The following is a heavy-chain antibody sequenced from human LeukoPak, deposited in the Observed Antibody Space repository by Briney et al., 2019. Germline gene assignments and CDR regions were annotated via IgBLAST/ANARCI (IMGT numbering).Heavy chain of an antibody. CDR2: IKQDGSER. V-gene: IGHV3-7*01. CDR3: ARAGSHWHYVY. CDR1: GFTFSGFS. Sequence: GGSLRLSCAASGFTFSGFSMSWVRQSPTKGLEWVANIKQDGSERYYVDSVKGRFTISRDNAKNSLSLQMNNLRVEDTAVYYCARAGSHWHYVYWGQGTVVTVSS. J-gene: IGHJ4*02. D-gene: IGHD3-10*01.